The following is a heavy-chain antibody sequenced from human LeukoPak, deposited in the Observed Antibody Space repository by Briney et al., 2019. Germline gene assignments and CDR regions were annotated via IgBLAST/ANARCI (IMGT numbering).Heavy chain of an antibody. CDR3: ARDYAGRAAGIGALFDY. J-gene: IGHJ4*02. CDR1: GFTFSSYA. V-gene: IGHV3-30-3*01. CDR2: ISYDGSNK. D-gene: IGHD6-13*01. Sequence: GGSLRLTCAASGFTFSSYAMHWVRQAPGKGLEWVAVISYDGSNKYHADSVKGRFTISRDNSKNTLYLQMNSLRAEDTAVYYCARDYAGRAAGIGALFDYWGQGTLVTVSS.